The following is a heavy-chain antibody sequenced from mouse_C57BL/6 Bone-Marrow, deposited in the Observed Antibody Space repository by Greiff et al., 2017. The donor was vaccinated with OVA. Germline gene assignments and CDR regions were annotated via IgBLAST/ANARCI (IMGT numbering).Heavy chain of an antibody. CDR3: ARDPYSE. CDR2: ISDGGSYT. J-gene: IGHJ2*01. V-gene: IGHV5-4*01. Sequence: DVKLVESGGGLVKPGGSLKLSCAASGFTFSSYAMSWVRQTPEKRLEWVATISDGGSYTYYPDNVKGRFTITRDNAKNNLYLQMSHLKSEDTAMYYCARDPYSEWGQGTTLTVSS. D-gene: IGHD2-4*01. CDR1: GFTFSSYA.